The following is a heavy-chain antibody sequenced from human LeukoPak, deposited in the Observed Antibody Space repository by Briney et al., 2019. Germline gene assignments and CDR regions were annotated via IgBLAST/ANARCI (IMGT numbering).Heavy chain of an antibody. CDR2: IYYSGST. CDR1: GGSISSSSYY. D-gene: IGHD6-13*01. Sequence: PSETLSLTCTVSGGSISSSSYYWGWIRQPPGKGLEWIGSIYYSGSTYYNPSLKSRVTISVDTSKNQFSLKLSSVTAADTAVYYCARDHGLDSSSWLSWYYYYMDVWGKGTTVTVSS. CDR3: ARDHGLDSSSWLSWYYYYMDV. V-gene: IGHV4-39*07. J-gene: IGHJ6*03.